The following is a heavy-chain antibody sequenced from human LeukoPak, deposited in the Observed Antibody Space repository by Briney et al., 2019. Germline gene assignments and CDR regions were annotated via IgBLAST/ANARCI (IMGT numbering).Heavy chain of an antibody. Sequence: GGSLRLSCVVSGFTFSTYAMNWVRQAPGKGLEWVSGISASGGSTYYTDSVKGRFTISRDNSKNTLFMQMNSLRDEDTALYYCAKYVGQSGSNYYGLDVWGQGTAVTVSS. J-gene: IGHJ6*02. V-gene: IGHV3-23*01. CDR2: ISASGGST. CDR3: AKYVGQSGSNYYGLDV. D-gene: IGHD1-26*01. CDR1: GFTFSTYA.